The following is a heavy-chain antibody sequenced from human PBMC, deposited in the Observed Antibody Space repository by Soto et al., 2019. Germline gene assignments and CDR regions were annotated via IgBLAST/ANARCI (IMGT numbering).Heavy chain of an antibody. V-gene: IGHV3-74*01. D-gene: IGHD6-19*01. Sequence: GSLRVSCAASGFTLGSYWMHWVRQAPGRGLVWVSRINSDWSSTSYADSVKGRFTISRDNAKNTLYLQMNSLRAEDTAVYYCARVSWTYSSGWTARKPREYWGKRTLV. CDR2: INSDWSST. CDR3: ARVSWTYSSGWTARKPREY. J-gene: IGHJ4*02. CDR1: GFTLGSYW.